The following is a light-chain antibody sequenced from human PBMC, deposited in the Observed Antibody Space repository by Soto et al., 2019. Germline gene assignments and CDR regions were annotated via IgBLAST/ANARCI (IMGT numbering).Light chain of an antibody. CDR1: QSVASRN. CDR3: QQYGSSGT. Sequence: EIVLTQSPGTLSLSPGERATLSCRASQSVASRNLAWYQQKPGQAPRLLIYDASNRATGIPARFSGSGSGTDFTLTISRLEPEDFAVYYCQQYGSSGTFGQGTKVDTK. V-gene: IGKV3-20*01. CDR2: DAS. J-gene: IGKJ1*01.